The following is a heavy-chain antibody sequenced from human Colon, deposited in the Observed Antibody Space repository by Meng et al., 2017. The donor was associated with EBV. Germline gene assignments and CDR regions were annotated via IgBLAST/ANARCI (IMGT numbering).Heavy chain of an antibody. D-gene: IGHD6-19*01. Sequence: EVQLVESGGGLVKPGGSLRLSCAASGFTFNSYTMNWVRQAPGKGLEWVSSISSGSTYIYYADSVKGRFSISRDNAKRSLYLQMNSQRADDTAVYYCARDLSSCAWYQGDSWGQGTLVTVAS. CDR2: ISSGSTYI. J-gene: IGHJ4*02. CDR3: ARDLSSCAWYQGDS. V-gene: IGHV3-21*01. CDR1: GFTFNSYT.